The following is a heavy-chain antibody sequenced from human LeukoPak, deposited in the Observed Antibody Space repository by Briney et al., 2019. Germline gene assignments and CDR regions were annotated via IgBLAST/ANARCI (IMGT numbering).Heavy chain of an antibody. V-gene: IGHV1-46*01. CDR3: ARAPFDSSGYSYLDS. CDR1: VYTFTSYY. Sequence: ASVKVSCKASVYTFTSYYMHWVRQAPGQGLEWMGIINPSGGDTNYAQKFQGRVTMARDTSTSTVYMELSSLRSEDTAVYFCARAPFDSSGYSYLDSWGQGTLVTVSS. D-gene: IGHD3-22*01. J-gene: IGHJ4*02. CDR2: INPSGGDT.